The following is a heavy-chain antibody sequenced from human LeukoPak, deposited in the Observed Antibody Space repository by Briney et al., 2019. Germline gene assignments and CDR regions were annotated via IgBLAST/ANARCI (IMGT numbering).Heavy chain of an antibody. V-gene: IGHV3-48*01. CDR3: ARDLYVDIVATIPDAFDI. CDR2: ISSSSSTI. D-gene: IGHD5-12*01. Sequence: GGSLRLSCAASGFTFSSYSMNWVRQAPGKGLEWVSYISSSSSTIYYADPVKGRFTISRDNAKISLYLQMNSLRAEDTAVYYCARDLYVDIVATIPDAFDIWGQGTMVTVSS. J-gene: IGHJ3*02. CDR1: GFTFSSYS.